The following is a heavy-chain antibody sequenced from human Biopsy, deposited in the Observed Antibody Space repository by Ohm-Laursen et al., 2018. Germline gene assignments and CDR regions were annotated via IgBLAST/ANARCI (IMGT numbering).Heavy chain of an antibody. CDR2: VNPNNGDK. Sequence: ASVKVSCKASGYTFTGHSIHWMRQAPGQGLEWMGWVNPNNGDKKFAPDFQGRLTMTRDKSISTACMELIRLRSDDTAVYYCARGPLGPLLEWLLFQTSIDVWGQGTTVTVSS. J-gene: IGHJ6*02. CDR1: GYTFTGHS. V-gene: IGHV1-2*07. D-gene: IGHD3-3*01. CDR3: ARGPLGPLLEWLLFQTSIDV.